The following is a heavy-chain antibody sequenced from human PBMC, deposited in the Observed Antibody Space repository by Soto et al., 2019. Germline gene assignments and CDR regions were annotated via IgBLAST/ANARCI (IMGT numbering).Heavy chain of an antibody. J-gene: IGHJ4*02. CDR2: ISSSGAFT. D-gene: IGHD3-10*01. CDR1: GFTINSND. V-gene: IGHV3-23*01. Sequence: WGSLRLSCGVCGFTINSNDMTWVSQAPGKGLEWVSTISSSGAFTYHADSVRGRLTISRDNSKNTVYLQMNSLRAEDTAVYFCVKHQVSLVRGISPFDYWGQGTLVTVS. CDR3: VKHQVSLVRGISPFDY.